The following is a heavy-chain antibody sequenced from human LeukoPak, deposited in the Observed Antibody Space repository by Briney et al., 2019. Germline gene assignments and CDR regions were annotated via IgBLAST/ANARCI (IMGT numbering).Heavy chain of an antibody. Sequence: GRSLRLSCAASGFTSSSYGMHWVRQAPGKGLEWVAVISYDGSNKYYADSVKGRFTISRDNSKNTLYLQMNSLRAEDTAVYYCATRLPPPTTHLSWGQGTLVTVSS. V-gene: IGHV3-30*03. CDR2: ISYDGSNK. J-gene: IGHJ4*02. D-gene: IGHD1-1*01. CDR1: GFTSSSYG. CDR3: ATRLPPPTTHLS.